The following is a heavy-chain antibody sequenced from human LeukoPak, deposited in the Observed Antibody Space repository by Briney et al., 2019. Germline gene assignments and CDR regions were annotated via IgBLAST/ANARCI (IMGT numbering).Heavy chain of an antibody. CDR2: ISSSSSYI. CDR3: ASTDYYDSSGYFSRPDY. CDR1: GFTFSSYS. D-gene: IGHD3-22*01. V-gene: IGHV3-21*01. J-gene: IGHJ4*02. Sequence: AGGSLRLSCAASGFTFSSYSMNWVRQAPGKGLEWVSSISSSSSYIYYADSVKGRFTISRDNAKNSLYLQMNSLRAEDTAVYYCASTDYYDSSGYFSRPDYWGQGTLATVSS.